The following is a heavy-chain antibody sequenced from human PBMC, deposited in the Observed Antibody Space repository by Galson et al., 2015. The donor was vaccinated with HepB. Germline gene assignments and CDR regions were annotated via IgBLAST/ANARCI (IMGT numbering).Heavy chain of an antibody. J-gene: IGHJ4*02. V-gene: IGHV3-23*01. CDR2: IISGGTT. D-gene: IGHD6-19*01. CDR1: GFPFRNCP. CDR3: AKRVLISGHLFES. Sequence: LRLSCAASGFPFRNCPMSWVRQAQGKGLEWVAAIISGGTTHYADSVKGRFTISRDNSKNTLYLQMNSLRAENTAVYYSAKRVLISGHLFESWGQGTLVTVSS.